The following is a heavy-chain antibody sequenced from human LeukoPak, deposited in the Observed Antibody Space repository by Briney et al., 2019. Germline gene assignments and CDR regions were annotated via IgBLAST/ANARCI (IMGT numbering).Heavy chain of an antibody. CDR1: GYTFTSHY. D-gene: IGHD4-17*01. J-gene: IGHJ2*01. V-gene: IGHV1-46*01. Sequence: ASVKVSCKASGYTFTSHYMHWVRQAPEQGLEWMGIINPSGGSTSYAQKFQGRVTMTRDMSTRADYMELSSLRYEDTAVYYCARGDYGDYARPSGYFDLWGRGTLVTVSS. CDR2: INPSGGST. CDR3: ARGDYGDYARPSGYFDL.